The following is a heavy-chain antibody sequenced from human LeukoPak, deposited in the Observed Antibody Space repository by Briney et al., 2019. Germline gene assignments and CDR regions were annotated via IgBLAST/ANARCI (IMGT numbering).Heavy chain of an antibody. CDR1: GGSISSSSYY. J-gene: IGHJ6*03. CDR2: IYYSGST. Sequence: SETLSLTCTVSGGSISSSSYYWGWIRQPPGKGLEWIGSIYYSGSTYYNPSLKSRVTISVDTSKNEFSLKLSSVAAADTAVYYCAMWSGYYTYYYYMDVWGKGTTVTVSS. D-gene: IGHD3-3*01. V-gene: IGHV4-39*07. CDR3: AMWSGYYTYYYYMDV.